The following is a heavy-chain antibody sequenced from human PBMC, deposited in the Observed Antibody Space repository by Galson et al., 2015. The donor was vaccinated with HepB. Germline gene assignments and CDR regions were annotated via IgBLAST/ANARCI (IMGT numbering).Heavy chain of an antibody. Sequence: SLRLSCAASGFTFSDYYMSWIRQAPGKGLEWVSYISSSSSYTNYADSVKGRFTISRDNAKNSLYLQMNSLRAEDTAVYYCARDRHSSGWGSQDAFDIWGQGTMVTVSS. CDR3: ARDRHSSGWGSQDAFDI. CDR2: ISSSSSYT. CDR1: GFTFSDYY. J-gene: IGHJ3*02. D-gene: IGHD6-19*01. V-gene: IGHV3-11*06.